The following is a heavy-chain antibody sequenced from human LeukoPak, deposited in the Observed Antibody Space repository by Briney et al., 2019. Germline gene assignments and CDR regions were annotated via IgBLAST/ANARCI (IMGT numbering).Heavy chain of an antibody. J-gene: IGHJ4*02. CDR3: ARGGTFFDY. D-gene: IGHD3-16*01. CDR2: IFSGGST. Sequence: GGSLRLSCAASGFIVSSNYMSWVRQAPGKGLEWVSVIFSGGSTYYAHSVKGRFTISRDNSKNTLDLQMNSLGAEDTAVYYCARGGTFFDYWGQRTLVTVSS. CDR1: GFIVSSNY. V-gene: IGHV3-66*01.